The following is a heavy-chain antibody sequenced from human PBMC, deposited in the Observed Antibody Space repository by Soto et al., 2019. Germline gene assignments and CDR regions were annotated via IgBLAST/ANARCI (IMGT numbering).Heavy chain of an antibody. J-gene: IGHJ6*02. CDR3: ARDNYYGMDV. CDR1: GFTFTSSA. CDR2: IVVGSGNT. Sequence: GASVKVSCKASGFTFTSSAVQWVRQARGQRLEWIGWIVVGSGNTNYAQKLQGRVTMTTDTSTSTAYMELRSLRSDDTAVYYCARDNYYGMDVWGQGTTVTVSS. V-gene: IGHV1-58*01.